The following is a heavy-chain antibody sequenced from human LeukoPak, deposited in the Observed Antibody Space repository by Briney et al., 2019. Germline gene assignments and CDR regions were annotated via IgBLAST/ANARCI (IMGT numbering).Heavy chain of an antibody. D-gene: IGHD1-26*01. CDR1: GGTFSGYA. CDR2: IIPIFGTA. CDR3: ATGGIWDLLNY. J-gene: IGHJ4*02. V-gene: IGHV1-69*05. Sequence: SVKVSCKASGGTFSGYAISWVRQAPGQGLEWMGGIIPIFGTANYAQKFQGRVTITTDESTSTAYMELSSLRSEDTAVYFCATGGIWDLLNYWGQGTLVTVSA.